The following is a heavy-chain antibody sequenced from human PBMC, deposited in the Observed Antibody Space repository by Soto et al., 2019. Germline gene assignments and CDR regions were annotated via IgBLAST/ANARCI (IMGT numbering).Heavy chain of an antibody. V-gene: IGHV3-74*01. J-gene: IGHJ4*02. D-gene: IGHD4-4*01. CDR2: INSDGSRT. CDR3: ARETYRGFYLDY. CDR1: GLTFTDYW. Sequence: GGSLRLSCAASGLTFTDYWTHWVRQAPGKGLVWVSRINSDGSRTSYADSVTGRFTISRDNAKNTLYLQMNSLRVEDTALYYCARETYRGFYLDYWGQGTLVTVSS.